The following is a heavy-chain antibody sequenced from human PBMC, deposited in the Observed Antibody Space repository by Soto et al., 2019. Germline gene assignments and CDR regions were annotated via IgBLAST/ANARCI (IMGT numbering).Heavy chain of an antibody. V-gene: IGHV3-53*01. D-gene: IGHD3-3*02. CDR2: FESGGSI. CDR1: GFSVRTNY. Sequence: GGSLRLSCAASGFSVRTNYMSWVRQAPGKGLDWVSVFESGGSIYYSDSVQGRFIISRDYAKNTVYLQMNSLRVEDTAVYYCARAGVTPHFFDYWGQGTLVTVSS. CDR3: ARAGVTPHFFDY. J-gene: IGHJ4*02.